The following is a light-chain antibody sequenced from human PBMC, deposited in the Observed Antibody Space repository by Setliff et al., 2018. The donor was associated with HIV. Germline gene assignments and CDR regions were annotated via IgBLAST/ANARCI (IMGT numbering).Light chain of an antibody. CDR1: SSDVRAYNY. Sequence: QSALTQPASVSGSPGQSITISCTGTSSDVRAYNYVSWHQQHPGKAPKLMIYDVNKRPSGVSHRFSGSKSGNTASLTISGLQPEDEADYSCSSYSSSNTYVVFGGGTKVTVL. CDR2: DVN. V-gene: IGLV2-14*01. CDR3: SSYSSSNTYVV. J-gene: IGLJ2*01.